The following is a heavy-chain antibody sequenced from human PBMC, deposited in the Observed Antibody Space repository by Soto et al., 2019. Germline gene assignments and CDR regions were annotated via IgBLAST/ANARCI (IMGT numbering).Heavy chain of an antibody. J-gene: IGHJ4*02. D-gene: IGHD3-9*01. V-gene: IGHV4-59*01. CDR2: IYYSGST. CDR3: ARGYYDILTGYEGNLDY. CDR1: GGSISSYY. Sequence: SETLSLTCTVSGGSISSYYWSWIRQPPGKGLEWIGYIYYSGSTNYNPSLKSRVTISVDTSKNQFSLKLSSVTAADTAVYYCARGYYDILTGYEGNLDYWGQGTLVTVSS.